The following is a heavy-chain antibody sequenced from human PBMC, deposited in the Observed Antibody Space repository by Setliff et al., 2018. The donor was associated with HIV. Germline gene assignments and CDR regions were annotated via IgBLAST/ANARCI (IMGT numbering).Heavy chain of an antibody. CDR2: IYYSGET. J-gene: IGHJ4*03. CDR3: ARGLFYSSSYYAY. CDR1: GEFVSSGGNY. V-gene: IGHV4-31*03. D-gene: IGHD3-10*01. Sequence: PSETLSLTCTVFGEFVSSGGNYWGWVRQLPGKALEWIGYIYYSGETYYSPSLKSRVTISLDTSQSQFSLKLNSVTAADTAVYFCARGLFYSSSYYAYWGQGALVTVSS.